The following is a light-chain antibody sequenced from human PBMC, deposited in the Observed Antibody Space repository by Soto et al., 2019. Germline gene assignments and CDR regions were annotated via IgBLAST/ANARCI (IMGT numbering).Light chain of an antibody. CDR3: EQYNNWPFT. J-gene: IGKJ3*01. V-gene: IGKV3-15*01. CDR2: EVS. Sequence: EILMTQSPATVSVSPGERVALSCRASQSVSSGLAWYQQKPGQAPRLLIHEVSARATGISDRFSASGSGTEFTLISSSLQCEDFAVYYCEQYNNWPFTFGPGTKVEMK. CDR1: QSVSSG.